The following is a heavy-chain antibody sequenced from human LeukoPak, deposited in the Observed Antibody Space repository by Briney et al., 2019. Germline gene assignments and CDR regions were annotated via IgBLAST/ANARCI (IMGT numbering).Heavy chain of an antibody. CDR2: IYYSGNT. V-gene: IGHV4-39*01. CDR1: GGSIKSSSYY. CDR3: ARQDGFTLLGTVVVRAFDY. J-gene: IGHJ4*02. D-gene: IGHD2-15*01. Sequence: PSETLSLTCTVSGGSIKSSSYYWGWVRQPPGKGLEWIGNIYYSGNTYYNPSLKSRVTISVDTSKNQSSLNLNSVTAADTAVYYCARQDGFTLLGTVVVRAFDYWGQRTLVTVSS.